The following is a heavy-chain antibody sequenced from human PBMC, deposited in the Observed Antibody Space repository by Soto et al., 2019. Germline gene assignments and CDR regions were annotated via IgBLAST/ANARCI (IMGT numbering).Heavy chain of an antibody. V-gene: IGHV3-30*03. CDR2: ISYDGSNK. CDR3: ARGPSYSDSYFAH. J-gene: IGHJ4*02. D-gene: IGHD4-17*01. CDR1: GFTFGSYG. Sequence: GGSLILSCAASGFTFGSYGMHWVRQAPGKGLEWVTVISYDGSNKYYADSVKGRFTISRDNSKNTLYLQMNSLRAEDTAVYYCARGPSYSDSYFAHWGQGTLVTVSS.